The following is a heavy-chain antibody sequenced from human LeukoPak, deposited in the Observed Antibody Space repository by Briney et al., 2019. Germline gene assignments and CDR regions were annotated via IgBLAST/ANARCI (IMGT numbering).Heavy chain of an antibody. CDR1: GFTFRSYG. CDR2: ISGSGGST. J-gene: IGHJ4*02. V-gene: IGHV3-23*01. D-gene: IGHD3-22*01. Sequence: GGSLRLSCAASGFTFRSYGMSWVRQAPGKGLEWVSSISGSGGSTYFADSVKGRFTISRDNAKNTLYLQMNSLRAEDTALYYCARYYYDSSGYYYFDYWGQGTLVTVSS. CDR3: ARYYYDSSGYYYFDY.